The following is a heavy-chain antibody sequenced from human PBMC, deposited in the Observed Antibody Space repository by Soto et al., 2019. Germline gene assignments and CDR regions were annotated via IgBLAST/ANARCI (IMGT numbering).Heavy chain of an antibody. J-gene: IGHJ4*02. CDR2: IIPIFGTA. CDR1: GGTFSSYS. Sequence: QVQLVQSGDEVKKPGSSVKVSCKASGGTFSSYSINWVRQAPGQGLEWMGEIIPIFGTANYAQKFQGRVTITADETTSTDYMELSSLRSEATAVYYCARDGGRRSGGIDYWGQGTLVNVSS. CDR3: ARDGGRRSGGIDY. D-gene: IGHD1-26*01. V-gene: IGHV1-69*01.